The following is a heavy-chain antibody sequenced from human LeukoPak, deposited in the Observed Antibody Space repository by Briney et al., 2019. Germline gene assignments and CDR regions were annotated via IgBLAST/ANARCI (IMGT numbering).Heavy chain of an antibody. V-gene: IGHV3-23*01. CDR1: GFTFSSYA. D-gene: IGHD3-22*01. CDR3: AKHRFESGGYHSTD. CDR2: ISGGSGST. J-gene: IGHJ4*02. Sequence: PGGSLRLSCAASGFTFSSYAMGWVRQAPGKGLAWVSTISGGSGSTYCADSVKGRFTISRDNSKNTLYLQMNSLRDEDTAVYYCAKHRFESGGYHSTDWGQGTLVTVSS.